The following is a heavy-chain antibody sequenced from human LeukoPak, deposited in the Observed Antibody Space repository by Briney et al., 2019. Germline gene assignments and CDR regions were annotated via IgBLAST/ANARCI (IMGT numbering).Heavy chain of an antibody. CDR2: ITSDGTSK. Sequence: GGSLTLSCAASGFTFSSNVMHWVRRAPGKGLEWVAVITSDGTSKYYADSVKGRFTISRDNSKNTLYLQMKSRRAEDTAVYYCAREGTTIVVAFDYWGEGSLVTVSS. J-gene: IGHJ4*02. CDR1: GFTFSSNV. D-gene: IGHD3-22*01. V-gene: IGHV3-30-3*01. CDR3: AREGTTIVVAFDY.